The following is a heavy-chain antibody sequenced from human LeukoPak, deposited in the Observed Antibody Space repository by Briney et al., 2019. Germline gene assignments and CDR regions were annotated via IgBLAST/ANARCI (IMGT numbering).Heavy chain of an antibody. Sequence: GGSLRLSCAASGFTFSRYWMHWVRQAPGKGLVWVSHINSDGSSTSYADSVKGRFTISRDNAKNTLYLQMNSLRAEDTAVYYCARRFGLDAFDIWGQGTMVTLSS. CDR3: ARRFGLDAFDI. J-gene: IGHJ3*02. CDR2: INSDGSST. D-gene: IGHD3-16*01. CDR1: GFTFSRYW. V-gene: IGHV3-74*01.